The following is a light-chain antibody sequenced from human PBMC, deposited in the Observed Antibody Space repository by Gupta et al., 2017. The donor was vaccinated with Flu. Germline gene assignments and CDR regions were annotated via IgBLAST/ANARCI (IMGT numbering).Light chain of an antibody. CDR2: DAS. CDR3: QQYDSFPIT. CDR1: QDISNY. V-gene: IGKV1-33*01. Sequence: PSSLSASVGDRVTITCQASQDISNYLNWYQQKPGKAPKLLIYDASNLEAGVPSRFSGSGSGTEFTLTISSLQPEDIATYYCQQYDSFPITFGPGTRVEIK. J-gene: IGKJ5*01.